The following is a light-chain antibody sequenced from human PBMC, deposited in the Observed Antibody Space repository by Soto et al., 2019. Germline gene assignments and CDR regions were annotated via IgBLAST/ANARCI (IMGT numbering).Light chain of an antibody. V-gene: IGLV3-1*01. Sequence: SYELTQPPSVSVSPGQTATITCSGDKLGVKYASWFQHKSGQSPLLVIYQDNRRPSGIPERFSGSNSGNTATLTIRGTQPLDEADYFCQAWDSTSHYVFGTGTKLTVL. CDR2: QDN. J-gene: IGLJ1*01. CDR1: KLGVKY. CDR3: QAWDSTSHYV.